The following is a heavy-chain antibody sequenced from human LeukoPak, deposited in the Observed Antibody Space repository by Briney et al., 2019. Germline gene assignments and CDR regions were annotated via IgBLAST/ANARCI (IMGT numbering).Heavy chain of an antibody. CDR3: ARAYESHMHNWFDH. V-gene: IGHV1-18*01. CDR1: GYTFSSYG. D-gene: IGHD3-3*01. J-gene: IGHJ5*02. CDR2: ISAYNGNT. Sequence: ASVKVSCNASGYTFSSYGISWLRQAPGQGLEWMGWISAYNGNTNYAQKLQGRVTMTTDTSTSTAYMELRSLRSDDTAVYYCARAYESHMHNWFDHWGQGTLVTVSS.